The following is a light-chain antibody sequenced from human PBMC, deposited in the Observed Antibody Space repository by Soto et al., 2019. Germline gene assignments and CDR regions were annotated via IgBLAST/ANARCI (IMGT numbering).Light chain of an antibody. J-gene: IGKJ5*01. V-gene: IGKV3-20*01. CDR2: DAS. CDR3: QQYNTYST. CDR1: QTVRNNY. Sequence: EFVLTQSPGTLSLTPGERATLSCRASQTVRNNYLAWYQQKPGQAPRLLIYDASSRATGIPDRFSGGGSGTDFTLTISSLQPDDFATYYRQQYNTYSTFGQGTRLEIK.